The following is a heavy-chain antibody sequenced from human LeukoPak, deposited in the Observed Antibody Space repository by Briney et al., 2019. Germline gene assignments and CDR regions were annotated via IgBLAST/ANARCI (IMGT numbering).Heavy chain of an antibody. J-gene: IGHJ5*02. D-gene: IGHD6-19*01. V-gene: IGHV4-59*08. Sequence: PSETLSLSCSAFDGSISNYYWSWIRQAPGKGLEWIGYAYYSGSTTYNPSLESRVTISVDTSKNHCSLKLTAVTAADTAVYYCARNSAVATSRSWFDPWGQGTLVTVSS. CDR2: AYYSGST. CDR1: DGSISNYY. CDR3: ARNSAVATSRSWFDP.